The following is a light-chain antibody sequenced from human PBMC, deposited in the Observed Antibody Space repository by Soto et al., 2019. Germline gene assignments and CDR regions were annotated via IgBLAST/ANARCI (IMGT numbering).Light chain of an antibody. V-gene: IGLV2-14*01. CDR1: SSDVGGYNY. J-gene: IGLJ1*01. Sequence: QSALTQPASVSGSPGQSITISCTGTSSDVGGYNYVSWYQQHPGKAPKLMIYDVSNRPSGVSNRFSGSKSGNTASLTISGLQAEDEAYYYCSSYTSSSTPFVFGTGTQLTVL. CDR2: DVS. CDR3: SSYTSSSTPFV.